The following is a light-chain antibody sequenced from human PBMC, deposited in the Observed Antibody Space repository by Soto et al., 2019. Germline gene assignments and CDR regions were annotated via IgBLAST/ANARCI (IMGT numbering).Light chain of an antibody. J-gene: IGKJ4*01. CDR3: QQYGSS. Sequence: EIVLTQSPGTLSLSRGERATLFCRASQSVISSYLDWYQQKPGQAPRLLIYGSSSRATGIPDRFSGSGSGTDFTLTISRLEPEDFAVYYCQQYGSSFGGGTKVDIK. CDR2: GSS. CDR1: QSVISSY. V-gene: IGKV3-20*01.